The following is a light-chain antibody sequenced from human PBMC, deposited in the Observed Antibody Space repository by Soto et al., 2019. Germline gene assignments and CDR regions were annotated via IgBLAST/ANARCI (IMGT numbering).Light chain of an antibody. CDR3: QQYGNSPPT. J-gene: IGKJ1*01. V-gene: IGKV3-20*01. Sequence: EIVLTQAPGTLSLSPVERATLSSRASQSVSSSYLAWYQQKPGQAPRFLIYGASSRATGIPDRFSGSGSGTDFTLTISRLEPEDFAVYYCQQYGNSPPTFGQGTKVDIK. CDR2: GAS. CDR1: QSVSSSY.